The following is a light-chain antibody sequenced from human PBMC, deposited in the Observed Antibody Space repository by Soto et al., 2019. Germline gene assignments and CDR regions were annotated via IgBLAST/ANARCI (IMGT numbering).Light chain of an antibody. V-gene: IGLV1-47*01. CDR3: ATWDDSLSVL. CDR1: SSNIGSHY. CDR2: RNN. J-gene: IGLJ2*01. Sequence: QSVLTQPPSASGTPGQRVTMSCSGSSSNIGSHYVYWYQQLPGTAPKVLLYRNNQRPSGVPDRFSGSKSGTSASLAISGLRSEDEADYYCATWDDSLSVLFGGGTEVTVL.